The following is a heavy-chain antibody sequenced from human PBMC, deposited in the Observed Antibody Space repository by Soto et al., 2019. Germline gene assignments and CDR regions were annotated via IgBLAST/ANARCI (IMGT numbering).Heavy chain of an antibody. CDR3: ARRAGGSAFLSYAMDV. CDR1: GFSLSTSGVN. V-gene: IGHV2-5*02. D-gene: IGHD3-10*01. Sequence: SGPTLVNPTQTLTLTCTFSGFSLSTSGVNVVWIRQPPGKALEWLALIYWDDDKRYNPSLKSRLTITKDTTKNQVVLTMTNMDPVDSATYYCARRAGGSAFLSYAMDVWGQGT. J-gene: IGHJ6*01. CDR2: IYWDDDK.